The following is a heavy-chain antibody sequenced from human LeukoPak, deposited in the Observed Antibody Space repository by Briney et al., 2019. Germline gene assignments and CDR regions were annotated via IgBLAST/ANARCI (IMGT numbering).Heavy chain of an antibody. J-gene: IGHJ4*02. D-gene: IGHD2-15*01. Sequence: SQTLSLTCVIPGDSVSSNTAACNWIRQSPLRGLEWLGRTFYRFKWYNDYAGSVKSGITISPDTSKNHFSLYLDSVTHEDTAMYYCGRDGWPAFDYWGQGSLVTVSS. V-gene: IGHV6-1*01. CDR2: TFYRFKWYN. CDR1: GDSVSSNTAA. CDR3: GRDGWPAFDY.